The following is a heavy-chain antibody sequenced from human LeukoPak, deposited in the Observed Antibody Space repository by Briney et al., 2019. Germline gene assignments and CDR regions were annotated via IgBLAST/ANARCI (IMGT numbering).Heavy chain of an antibody. J-gene: IGHJ4*02. CDR2: INPSGGST. Sequence: GASVKVSCKTSEYSFTNYYMHWVRQAPGQGLEWMGIINPSGGSTNYAQKFQGRVTMTRDTSTSTVYMDLSSLRSEDTAVYYCARDQGLTGYFDYWGQGTLVTVSS. CDR1: EYSFTNYY. D-gene: IGHD3-9*01. CDR3: ARDQGLTGYFDY. V-gene: IGHV1-46*01.